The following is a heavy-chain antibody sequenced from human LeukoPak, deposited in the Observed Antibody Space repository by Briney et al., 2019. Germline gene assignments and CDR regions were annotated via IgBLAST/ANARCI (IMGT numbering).Heavy chain of an antibody. CDR1: GFTFSSHG. CDR3: AKDPKFGGGGFDP. J-gene: IGHJ5*02. V-gene: IGHV3-30*02. CDR2: IRYEGKDK. Sequence: PGGSLRLSCAASGFTFSSHGMHWGRQAPGNGLEWVAFIRYEGKDKWYADSVKGRFTISRDNSKSTLYLQMNSLRAEDTAVYYCAKDPKFGGGGFDPWGQGTLVTVSS. D-gene: IGHD3-10*01.